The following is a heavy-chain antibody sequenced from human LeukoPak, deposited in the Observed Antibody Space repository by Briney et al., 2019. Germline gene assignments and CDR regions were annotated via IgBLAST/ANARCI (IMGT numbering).Heavy chain of an antibody. Sequence: GGSLRLSCAASGFTFSSYGMHWVRQAPGKELEWVAVISYDGSNKYYADSVMGRFTISRDNSKNTLYLQMNSLRAEDTAVYYCAKGPSTSCLDYWGQGTLVTVSS. J-gene: IGHJ4*02. CDR3: AKGPSTSCLDY. CDR2: ISYDGSNK. V-gene: IGHV3-30*18. CDR1: GFTFSSYG. D-gene: IGHD2-2*01.